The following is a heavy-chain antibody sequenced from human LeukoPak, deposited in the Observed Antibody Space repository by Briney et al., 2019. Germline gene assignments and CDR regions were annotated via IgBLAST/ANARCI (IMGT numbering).Heavy chain of an antibody. CDR3: ARYMNPRYFDY. CDR2: TYYRSKWYN. V-gene: IGHV6-1*01. Sequence: SQTLSLTCAISGDSVSSNSAAWNWIRQSPSGGLEWLGRTYYRSKWYNDYALSVRSRITINPDTSNNQFSLQLNSVTPEDTAVYYCARYMNPRYFDYWGQGTLVTVSS. CDR1: GDSVSSNSAA. J-gene: IGHJ4*02. D-gene: IGHD1-14*01.